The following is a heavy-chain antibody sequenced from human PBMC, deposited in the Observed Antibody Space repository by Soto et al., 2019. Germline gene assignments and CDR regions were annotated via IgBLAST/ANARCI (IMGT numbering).Heavy chain of an antibody. J-gene: IGHJ6*03. CDR3: ARSRRGRRRCNGMD. CDR2: IERDDDDK. V-gene: IGHV2-70*13. Sequence: SVPTLVNPTETLTLTCTLSGFSLTSPGMCVSWIRQSPGKALEWLALIERDDDDKYYSTSLKTRLTISKDTCKNQVVLTMANMEPADTATYYCARSRRGRRRCNGMD. CDR1: GFSLTSPGMC. D-gene: IGHD3-10*01.